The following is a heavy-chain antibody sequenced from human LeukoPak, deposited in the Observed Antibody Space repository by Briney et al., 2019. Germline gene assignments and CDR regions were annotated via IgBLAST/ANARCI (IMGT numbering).Heavy chain of an antibody. J-gene: IGHJ4*02. V-gene: IGHV3-15*01. Sequence: PGGSLRLSCAASGCSFSDAWMTWVRQAPGKGLEWVGRIKSKTAGGTTDYAAPVKGRFTISRDDSKNTLYLQMNSLKAEDTAMYFCTSIYYWGQGTLVTVSS. CDR2: IKSKTAGGTT. CDR1: GCSFSDAW. CDR3: TSIYY.